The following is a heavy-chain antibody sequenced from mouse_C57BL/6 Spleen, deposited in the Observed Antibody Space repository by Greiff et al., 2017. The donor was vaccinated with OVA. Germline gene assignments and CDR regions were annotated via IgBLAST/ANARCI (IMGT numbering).Heavy chain of an antibody. V-gene: IGHV1-50*01. CDR1: GYTFTSYW. D-gene: IGHD2-3*01. J-gene: IGHJ3*01. Sequence: QVHVKQPGAELVKPGASVKLSCKASGYTFTSYWMQWVKQRPGQGLEWIGEIDPSDSYTNYNQKFKGKATLTVDTSSSTAYMQLSSLTSEDSAVYYCARGYDGYCWGQGTLVTVSA. CDR3: ARGYDGYC. CDR2: IDPSDSYT.